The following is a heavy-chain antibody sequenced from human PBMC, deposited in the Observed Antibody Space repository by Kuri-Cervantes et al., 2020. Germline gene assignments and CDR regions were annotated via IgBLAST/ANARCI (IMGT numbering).Heavy chain of an antibody. CDR1: GGSISSYY. CDR2: IYYSGST. CDR3: ARGYWAAAGYNWFDP. D-gene: IGHD6-13*01. V-gene: IGHV4-59*12. J-gene: IGHJ5*02. Sequence: SETLSLTCTVSGGSISSYYWSWIRQPPGKGLEWIGYIYYSGSTYYNPSLKSRVTISVDTSKNQFSLKLSSVTAADTAVYYCARGYWAAAGYNWFDPWGQGTLVTVSS.